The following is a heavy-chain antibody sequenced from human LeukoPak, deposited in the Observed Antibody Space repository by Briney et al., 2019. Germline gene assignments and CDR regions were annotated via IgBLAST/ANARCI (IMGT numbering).Heavy chain of an antibody. CDR2: IYPGDSNP. J-gene: IGHJ4*02. CDR3: ARHPPHDYGYYYFDS. V-gene: IGHV5-51*01. CDR1: GYSFTNYW. Sequence: GESLKISCRGSGYSFTNYWIGWVRQMPGKGLDWMGIIYPGDSNPRYSPSFQGQVTISADKYISTAYLQWSSLKASDTAMYYCARHPPHDYGYYYFDSWGQGTLVTVSS. D-gene: IGHD4-17*01.